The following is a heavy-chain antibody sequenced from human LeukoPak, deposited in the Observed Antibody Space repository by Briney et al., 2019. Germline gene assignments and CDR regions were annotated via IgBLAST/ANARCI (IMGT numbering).Heavy chain of an antibody. J-gene: IGHJ3*02. CDR2: ISSSSSYI. CDR1: GFTFSSYS. D-gene: IGHD6-19*01. CDR3: AKDILWSSGWSKGAQNAFDI. V-gene: IGHV3-21*04. Sequence: PGGSLRLSCAASGFTFSSYSMNWVRQAPGKGLEWVSSISSSSSYIYYADSVKGRFTISRDNSKNTLYLQMNSLRAEDTAVYYCAKDILWSSGWSKGAQNAFDIWGQGTMVTVSS.